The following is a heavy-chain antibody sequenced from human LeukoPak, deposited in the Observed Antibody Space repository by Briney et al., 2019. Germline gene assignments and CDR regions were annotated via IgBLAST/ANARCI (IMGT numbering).Heavy chain of an antibody. CDR3: ARGCRGVRNNNWFDP. CDR2: MNPNSGNT. Sequence: ASVKVSCKASGYTFTSYDINWVRQATGQGLEWMGWMNPNSGNTGYAQKFQGRVTMTRNTSISTAYMELSSLRSEDTAVYYCARGCRGVRNNNWFDPWGQGTLVTVSS. D-gene: IGHD2/OR15-2a*01. J-gene: IGHJ5*02. V-gene: IGHV1-8*01. CDR1: GYTFTSYD.